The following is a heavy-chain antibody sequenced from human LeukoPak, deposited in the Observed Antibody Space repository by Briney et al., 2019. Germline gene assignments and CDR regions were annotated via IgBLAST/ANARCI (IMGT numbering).Heavy chain of an antibody. CDR1: GGSTSSSSHY. CDR3: ARDGGSSFRYFDY. V-gene: IGHV4-39*07. CDR2: IYYGGST. D-gene: IGHD2-2*01. Sequence: SETLSLTCTVSGGSTSSSSHYWGWIRQPPGKGLEWIGSIYYGGSTYYNPSLKSRVTISVDTSKNQFFLKLSSVTAADTAVYYCARDGGSSFRYFDYWGQGTLVTVSS. J-gene: IGHJ4*02.